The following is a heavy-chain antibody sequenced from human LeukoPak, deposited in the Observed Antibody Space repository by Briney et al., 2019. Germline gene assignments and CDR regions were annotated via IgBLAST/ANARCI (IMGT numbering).Heavy chain of an antibody. Sequence: GGSLRLSCAASGFTFDDYTMHWVWQAPGKGLEWVSGISWNSGSIGYADSVKGRFTISRDNAKNSLYRQMNSLRAEDTALYYCAKDSGSYQELYYFDYWGQGALVTVSS. CDR3: AKDSGSYQELYYFDY. CDR1: GFTFDDYT. CDR2: ISWNSGSI. D-gene: IGHD1-26*01. V-gene: IGHV3-9*01. J-gene: IGHJ4*02.